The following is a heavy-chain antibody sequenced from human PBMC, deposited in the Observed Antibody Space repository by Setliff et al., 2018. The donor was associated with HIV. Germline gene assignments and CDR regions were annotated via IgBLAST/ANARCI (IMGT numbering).Heavy chain of an antibody. J-gene: IGHJ4*02. CDR1: GGSFSGYY. CDR2: INHSGST. CDR3: ARGRDWAKTGDF. D-gene: IGHD3-9*01. V-gene: IGHV4-34*01. Sequence: SETLSLTCAVYGGSFSGYYWSWIRQPPGKGLEWIGEINHSGSTNYNPSLKSRVAISVDTSNNQFSLTMTSVTAAGTAVYYCARGRDWAKTGDFWGQGALVTVSS.